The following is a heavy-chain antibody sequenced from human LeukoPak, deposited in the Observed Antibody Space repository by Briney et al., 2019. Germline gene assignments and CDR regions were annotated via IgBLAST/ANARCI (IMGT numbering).Heavy chain of an antibody. J-gene: IGHJ4*02. V-gene: IGHV4-61*02. Sequence: PSQTLSLTCNVSGGSISSGNYYWSWIRQPAGKGLEWIVRIYSSGRTNYNPSLKSRVTISVDTSKNQFSLNLSSVTATDTAVYYCARDIHTSDWTKFDYWGQGTLVTVSS. CDR1: GGSISSGNYY. CDR2: IYSSGRT. CDR3: ARDIHTSDWTKFDY. D-gene: IGHD6-19*01.